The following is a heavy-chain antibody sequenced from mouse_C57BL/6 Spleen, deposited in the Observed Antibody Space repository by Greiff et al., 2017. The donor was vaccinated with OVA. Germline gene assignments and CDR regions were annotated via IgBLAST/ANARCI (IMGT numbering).Heavy chain of an antibody. CDR2: ISYDGSN. CDR1: GYSITSGYY. Sequence: VQLKESGPGLVKPSQSLSLTCSVTGYSITSGYYWNWIRQFPGNKLEWMGYISYDGSNNYNPSLKNRISITRDTSKNQFFLKLNSVTTEDTATYYCARDLIYYGSWGQGTLVTVSA. J-gene: IGHJ3*02. CDR3: ARDLIYYGS. V-gene: IGHV3-6*01. D-gene: IGHD2-1*01.